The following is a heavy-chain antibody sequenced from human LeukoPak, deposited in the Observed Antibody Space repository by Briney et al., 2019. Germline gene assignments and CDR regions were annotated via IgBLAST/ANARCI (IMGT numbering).Heavy chain of an antibody. CDR2: ICVTNSYI. Sequence: PGGSLRLSCAASGFTFSSYHMNWVRQAPGKGLGWVSSICVTNSYIYYADSVTGRFTISRDNAKNSLYLQMNSLRAEDTAVYYCARRATTERGHSYGLDYWGQGTLVTVSS. J-gene: IGHJ4*02. D-gene: IGHD5-18*01. CDR1: GFTFSSYH. V-gene: IGHV3-21*01. CDR3: ARRATTERGHSYGLDY.